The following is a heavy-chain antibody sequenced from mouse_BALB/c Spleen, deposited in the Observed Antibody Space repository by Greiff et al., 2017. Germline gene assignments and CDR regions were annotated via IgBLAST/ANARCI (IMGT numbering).Heavy chain of an antibody. J-gene: IGHJ4*01. CDR1: GYTFTSYW. CDR3: ARDDYGGAMDY. Sequence: VQLQQSGAELAKPGASVKMSCKASGYTFTSYWMHWVKQRPGQGLEWIGYINPSTGYTEYNQKFKDKATLTADKSSSTAYMQLSSLTSEDSAVYYCARDDYGGAMDYWGQGTSVTVSS. D-gene: IGHD2-4*01. CDR2: INPSTGYT. V-gene: IGHV1-7*01.